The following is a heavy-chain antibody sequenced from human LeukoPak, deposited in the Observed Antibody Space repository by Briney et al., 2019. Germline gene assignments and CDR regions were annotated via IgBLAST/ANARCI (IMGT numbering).Heavy chain of an antibody. J-gene: IGHJ6*02. CDR2: IKQDGSEI. V-gene: IGHV3-7*03. CDR3: ARESGSYV. D-gene: IGHD1-26*01. CDR1: GFTFNSYW. Sequence: PGGSLRLSCAVSGFTFNSYWMSWVRQAPGKGLEWVANIKQDGSEIYYVDSVKGRFTISRDNAKNSLYLQMNSLRAEDTAVYYCARESGSYVWGQGTTVTVSS.